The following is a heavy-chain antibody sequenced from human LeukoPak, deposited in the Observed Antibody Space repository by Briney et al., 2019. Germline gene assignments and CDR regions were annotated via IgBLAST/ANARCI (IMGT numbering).Heavy chain of an antibody. J-gene: IGHJ3*02. CDR1: GFTFSSYG. Sequence: GGSLRLSCATSGFTFSSYGMHWVRQAPGKGLEWVAVIWYDGSNKYYADSVKGRFTISRDNSKNTLYLQMNSLRAEDTAVYYCARVARRWRLGWGAFDIWGQGTMVTVSS. CDR3: ARVARRWRLGWGAFDI. CDR2: IWYDGSNK. V-gene: IGHV3-33*08. D-gene: IGHD2-21*02.